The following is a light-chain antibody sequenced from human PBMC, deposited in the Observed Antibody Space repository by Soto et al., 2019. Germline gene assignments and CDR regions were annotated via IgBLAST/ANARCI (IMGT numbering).Light chain of an antibody. J-gene: IGKJ1*01. CDR1: ENVRSW. CDR3: QQYNRRPT. CDR2: KAS. V-gene: IGKV1-5*03. Sequence: DIPMTQSPSTLSASKGDRVTITFRASENVRSWVAWYQQKPGKAPKLLINKASELESGVPPSFSGSGSGTEFTLTISSLQPDDFATYYCQQYNRRPTFGQGTKVDIK.